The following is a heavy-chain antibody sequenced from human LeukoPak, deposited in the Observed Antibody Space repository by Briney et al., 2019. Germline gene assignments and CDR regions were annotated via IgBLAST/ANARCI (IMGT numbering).Heavy chain of an antibody. Sequence: PGGSLRLSCGVSGSTISSYWMHWVRQAPGKGLVWVSRINSDGSRTTYADSAKGRFTISRDNSKNTLYLQMNSLRAEDTAVYYCARDPYSSGGDAFDIWGQGTMVTVSS. CDR2: INSDGSRT. D-gene: IGHD6-19*01. CDR1: GSTISSYW. J-gene: IGHJ3*02. CDR3: ARDPYSSGGDAFDI. V-gene: IGHV3-74*01.